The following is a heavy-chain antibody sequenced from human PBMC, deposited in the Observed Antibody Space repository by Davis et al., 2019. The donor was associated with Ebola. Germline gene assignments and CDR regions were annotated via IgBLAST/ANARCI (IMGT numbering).Heavy chain of an antibody. D-gene: IGHD2-15*01. Sequence: AASVKVSCKASGYTFTGYYIHCVRQAPGQGLEWIGWINPNSGATKYSQKFQGWVTMTRDTPISTAYMELNRLTSDDTAVYYCARDRMCSGATCYAYFDFWGQGTWSPSPQ. V-gene: IGHV1-2*04. CDR2: INPNSGAT. CDR1: GYTFTGYY. CDR3: ARDRMCSGATCYAYFDF. J-gene: IGHJ4*02.